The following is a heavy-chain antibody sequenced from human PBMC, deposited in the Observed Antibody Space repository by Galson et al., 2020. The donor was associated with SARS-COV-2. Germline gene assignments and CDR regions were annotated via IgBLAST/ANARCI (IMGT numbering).Heavy chain of an antibody. V-gene: IGHV4-34*01. Sequence: SETLSLTCAVYGGSFSGYSWTWIRQAPGKGLEWIGEINIGGNTNYSPSLRSRVTISVDTSTNQFSLRLTSVTAADTAVYYCARGHRGVVPSPVLGLGPFYSYYYMDVWDKGTTVTVSS. D-gene: IGHD3-16*01. CDR3: ARGHRGVVPSPVLGLGPFYSYYYMDV. J-gene: IGHJ6*03. CDR2: INIGGNT. CDR1: GGSFSGYS.